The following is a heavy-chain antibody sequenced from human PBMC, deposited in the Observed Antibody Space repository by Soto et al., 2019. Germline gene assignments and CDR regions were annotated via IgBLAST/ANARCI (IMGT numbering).Heavy chain of an antibody. CDR1: GGSISSGGYS. CDR2: IFPSGST. V-gene: IGHV4-30-2*01. CDR3: AREGGIGSPDWYFDL. Sequence: QLQLQESGSGLVKPSQTLSLTCAVSGGSISSGGYSWSWIRQPPGKGLEWIGYIFPSGSTYYNPSLKSRVTILIDFSKIQFSLRLTSVTAADTAVYSCAREGGIGSPDWYFDLWGRGTLVTVSS. D-gene: IGHD1-26*01. J-gene: IGHJ2*01.